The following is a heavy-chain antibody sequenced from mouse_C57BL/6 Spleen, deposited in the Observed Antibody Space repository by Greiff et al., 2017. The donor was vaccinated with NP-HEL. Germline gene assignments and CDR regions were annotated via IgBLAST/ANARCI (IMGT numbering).Heavy chain of an antibody. D-gene: IGHD3-2*02. V-gene: IGHV1-50*01. CDR3: ARSGQLRLTGGLYYFDY. J-gene: IGHJ2*01. CDR1: GYTFTSYW. Sequence: QVQLQQPGAELVKPGASVKLSCKASGYTFTSYWMQWVKQRPGQGLEWIGEIDPSDSYTNYNQKFKGKATLTVDTSSSTAYMQLSSLTSEDSAVYYCARSGQLRLTGGLYYFDYWGQGTTLTVSS. CDR2: IDPSDSYT.